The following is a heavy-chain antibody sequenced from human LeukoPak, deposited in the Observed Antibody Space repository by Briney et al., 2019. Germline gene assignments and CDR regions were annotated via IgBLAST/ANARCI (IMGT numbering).Heavy chain of an antibody. D-gene: IGHD2-15*01. CDR2: IKQDGSEK. Sequence: GRSVRLSCAASGFTFSSYWMSWVRQAPGKGLEWVADIKQDGSEKYYVDSVKGRFTISRDNAKNSLYLQMNSLRAEDTAVYYWARESVDYYFDHWGQGTLVTVSS. J-gene: IGHJ4*02. V-gene: IGHV3-7*01. CDR1: GFTFSSYW. CDR3: ARESVDYYFDH.